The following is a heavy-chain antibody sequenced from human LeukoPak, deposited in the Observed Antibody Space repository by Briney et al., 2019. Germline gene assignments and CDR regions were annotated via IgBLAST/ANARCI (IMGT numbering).Heavy chain of an antibody. D-gene: IGHD3-9*01. J-gene: IGHJ4*02. Sequence: GGSLRLSCAASGFTFSSYSMNWVRQAPGKGLEWVSYISSSSSTIYYADSVKGRFTISRDNAKNSLYLQMNSLRAEDTAVYYCASANFDWLSTGYFDYWGQGTLVTVSS. CDR2: ISSSSSTI. CDR3: ASANFDWLSTGYFDY. CDR1: GFTFSSYS. V-gene: IGHV3-48*01.